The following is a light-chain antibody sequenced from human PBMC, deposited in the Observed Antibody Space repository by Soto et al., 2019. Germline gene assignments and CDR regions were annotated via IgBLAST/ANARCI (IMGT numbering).Light chain of an antibody. CDR1: QSVSSSY. Sequence: EVVLTQSPGTLSLSPGERATLSCRASQSVSSSYLAWYQQKPGQAPRLLIYGASSRAAGIPDTFSGSGSGTDFTLTVSRLEPEDFEVYYCQQYGSSPPVTFGPGTKVDIK. CDR3: QQYGSSPPVT. J-gene: IGKJ3*01. V-gene: IGKV3-20*01. CDR2: GAS.